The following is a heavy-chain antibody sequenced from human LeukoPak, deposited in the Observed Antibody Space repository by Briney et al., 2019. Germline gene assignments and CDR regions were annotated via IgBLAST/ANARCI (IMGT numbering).Heavy chain of an antibody. D-gene: IGHD3-3*01. J-gene: IGHJ6*02. V-gene: IGHV5-10-1*01. Sequence: GESLKISCKGSGYSFTNYWISWVRQMPGKGLEWMGKIDPSDSYTNYSPSFKGHVTISADKSISTTYLQWSSLKASDTAMYYCARHVSIFGMDVWGQGTTVTVSS. CDR1: GYSFTNYW. CDR2: IDPSDSYT. CDR3: ARHVSIFGMDV.